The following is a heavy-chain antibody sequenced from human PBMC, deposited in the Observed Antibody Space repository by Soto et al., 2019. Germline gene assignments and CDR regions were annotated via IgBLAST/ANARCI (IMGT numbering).Heavy chain of an antibody. Sequence: QVQLRQWGAGLLEPSETLSLTCAVYGGSFSGYYWSWVRQPPGKGLVWVGEIIHSGSINYNPSLESRVVISADTSKNQFSLNLNSATAADTAVYYCARGLQQGGSYGMDVWGQGTTVTVSS. CDR1: GGSFSGYY. V-gene: IGHV4-34*01. J-gene: IGHJ6*02. CDR2: IIHSGSI. CDR3: ARGLQQGGSYGMDV. D-gene: IGHD3-16*01.